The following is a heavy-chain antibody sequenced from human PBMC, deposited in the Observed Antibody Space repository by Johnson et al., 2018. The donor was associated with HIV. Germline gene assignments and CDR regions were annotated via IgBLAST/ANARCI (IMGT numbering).Heavy chain of an antibody. CDR2: IKQDGSEK. J-gene: IGHJ3*02. Sequence: VQLVESGGGLVKPGGSLRLSCAASGFTFSSYWMSWVRQAPGKGLEWVANIKQDGSEKYYANSVKGRFIISRDNSKNTLYLQMNSLRAEDTAVYYCAKDLGVAADPDAFDIWGQGTMVTVSS. CDR3: AKDLGVAADPDAFDI. CDR1: GFTFSSYW. V-gene: IGHV3-7*03. D-gene: IGHD6-13*01.